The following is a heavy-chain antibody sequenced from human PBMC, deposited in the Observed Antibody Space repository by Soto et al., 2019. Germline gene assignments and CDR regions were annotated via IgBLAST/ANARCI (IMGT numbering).Heavy chain of an antibody. J-gene: IGHJ4*02. CDR1: GFTFSTYA. CDR2: ISSSSRTI. V-gene: IGHV3-48*02. Sequence: GGSLRLSCAASGFTFSTYAMNWVRQAPGKGLEWVSYISSSSRTIHYADSVKGRFTISRDNAKNSLYLQMNSLRDEDTAVYYCARERVPIDSWGQGTLVTVSS. CDR3: ARERVPIDS.